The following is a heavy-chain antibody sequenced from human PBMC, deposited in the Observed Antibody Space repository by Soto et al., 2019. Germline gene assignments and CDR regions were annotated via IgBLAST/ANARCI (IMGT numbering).Heavy chain of an antibody. V-gene: IGHV4-31*03. CDR1: GASISSVGYY. CDR2: LYYSGST. D-gene: IGHD1-26*01. CDR3: ARTLYSGSYITWFDP. Sequence: PSQTLSLTCTVSGASISSVGYYWSWIRQDPGKGLEWIGFLYYSGSTYYSPSLKSRLTISVDTSKNQFSLKLSSVTAADTAVYYCARTLYSGSYITWFDPWGQGTLVTVSS. J-gene: IGHJ5*02.